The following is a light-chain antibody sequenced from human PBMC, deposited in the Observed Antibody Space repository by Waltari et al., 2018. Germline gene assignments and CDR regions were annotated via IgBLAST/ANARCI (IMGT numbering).Light chain of an antibody. J-gene: IGKJ1*01. CDR1: QSVSSS. CDR2: DAS. CDR3: QQRSKWPWT. V-gene: IGKV3-11*01. Sequence: EIVLTQSPATLSLSPGERATLSCRARQSVSSSLAWYQQKPGQAPRLLIYDASNRATGVPARFSGSGSGTDFTLTISSLEPEDFAVYYCQQRSKWPWTFGQGTKVEF.